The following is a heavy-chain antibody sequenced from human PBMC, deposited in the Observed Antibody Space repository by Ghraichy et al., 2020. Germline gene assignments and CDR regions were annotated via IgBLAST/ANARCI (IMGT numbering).Heavy chain of an antibody. Sequence: GGSLRLSCAASGFNFPSYWMTWVRQAPGKGLEWVANIKQDGSEENYVASVKGRFTISRDNAKNSLFLQMNSLRSEDTAVYYCARWGDNSYSGFDYWGQGTLATVSS. CDR2: IKQDGSEE. D-gene: IGHD4-11*01. J-gene: IGHJ4*02. V-gene: IGHV3-7*03. CDR3: ARWGDNSYSGFDY. CDR1: GFNFPSYW.